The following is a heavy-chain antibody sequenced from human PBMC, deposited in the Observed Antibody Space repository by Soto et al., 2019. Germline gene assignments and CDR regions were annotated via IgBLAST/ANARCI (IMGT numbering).Heavy chain of an antibody. CDR3: AKDEDYGDFPFDY. CDR1: GFTVSSNY. V-gene: IGHV3-53*01. D-gene: IGHD4-17*01. Sequence: PGGSLRLSCAASGFTVSSNYMSWVRQAPGKGLEWVSVIYSGGSTYYADSVKGRFTISRDNSKNTLYLQMNSLRAEDTAVYYCAKDEDYGDFPFDYWGQGTLVTVSS. CDR2: IYSGGST. J-gene: IGHJ4*02.